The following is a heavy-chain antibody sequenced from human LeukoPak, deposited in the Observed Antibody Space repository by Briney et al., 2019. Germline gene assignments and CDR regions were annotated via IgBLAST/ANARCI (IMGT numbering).Heavy chain of an antibody. J-gene: IGHJ5*02. CDR2: IYHSGST. CDR1: GGSISSSNW. V-gene: IGHV4-4*02. Sequence: SGTLSLTCAVSGGSISSSNWWSWVRQPPGKGLEWIGEIYHSGSTNYNPSLKSRVTISVDKSKNQFSLKLSSVTTADTAVYYCARTIRGVIKGYNWFDPWGQGTLVTVSS. CDR3: ARTIRGVIKGYNWFDP. D-gene: IGHD3-10*01.